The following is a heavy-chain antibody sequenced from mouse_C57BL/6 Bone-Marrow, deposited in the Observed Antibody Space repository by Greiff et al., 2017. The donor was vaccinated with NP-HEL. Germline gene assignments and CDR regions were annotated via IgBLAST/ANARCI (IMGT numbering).Heavy chain of an antibody. CDR1: GYTFTSYG. V-gene: IGHV1-81*01. CDR3: ARYGGLRRDWYFDV. CDR2: IYPSSGNT. Sequence: VQLQQSGAELARPGASVKLSCKASGYTFTSYGISWVKQRTGQGLEWIGEIYPSSGNTYYNEKFKGKATLTADKSSSTAYMELRSLTSEDSAVYFCARYGGLRRDWYFDVWGTGTTVTVSS. J-gene: IGHJ1*03. D-gene: IGHD2-4*01.